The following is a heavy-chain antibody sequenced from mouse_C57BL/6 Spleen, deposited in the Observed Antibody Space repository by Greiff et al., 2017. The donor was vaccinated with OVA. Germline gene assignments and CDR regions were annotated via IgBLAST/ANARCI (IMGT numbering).Heavy chain of an antibody. CDR3: ARGRYSNYFYAMDY. D-gene: IGHD2-5*01. CDR2: ISSGSSTI. J-gene: IGHJ4*01. V-gene: IGHV5-17*01. Sequence: EVKLVESGGGLVKPGGSLKLSCAASGFTFSDYGMHWVRQAPEKGLEWVAYISSGSSTIYYADTVKGRFAISRDNAKNTLFLQMTSLRSEDTAMYYCARGRYSNYFYAMDYWGQGTSVTVSS. CDR1: GFTFSDYG.